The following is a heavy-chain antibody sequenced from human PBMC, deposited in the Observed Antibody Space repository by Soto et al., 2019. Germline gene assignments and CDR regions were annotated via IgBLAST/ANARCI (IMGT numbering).Heavy chain of an antibody. CDR1: GYSISSGYY. CDR3: ARVGPWVPYYYHSSPYTFEKWFDT. J-gene: IGHJ5*02. V-gene: IGHV4-38-2*01. Sequence: XETLSLPFAVSGYSISSGYYWGWLRQPPGKGLEWIVIIYHGGSTYYNPSLNSRVTLSIDMTNNHVSLILNSVTAADTAVYYCARVGPWVPYYYHSSPYTFEKWFDTWGQGTLVTVSS. CDR2: IYHGGST. D-gene: IGHD3-22*01.